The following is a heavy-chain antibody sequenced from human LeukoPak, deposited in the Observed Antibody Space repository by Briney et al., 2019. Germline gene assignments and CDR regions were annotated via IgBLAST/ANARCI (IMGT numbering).Heavy chain of an antibody. V-gene: IGHV3-7*01. CDR2: TGQYGHDN. Sequence: GGSLRLSCAASGFTFSSYAMSWVRQAPGKGLEWVATTGQYGHDNYYVDSVRGRFTISRDNAKISLFLQMNSLRVEDTAVYFCAAGGAGGGFDYWGRGALVTVSS. D-gene: IGHD2-15*01. CDR3: AAGGAGGGFDY. CDR1: GFTFSSYA. J-gene: IGHJ4*02.